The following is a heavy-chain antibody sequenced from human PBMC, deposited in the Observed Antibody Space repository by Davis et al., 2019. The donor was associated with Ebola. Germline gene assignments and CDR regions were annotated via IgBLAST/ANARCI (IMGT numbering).Heavy chain of an antibody. D-gene: IGHD2-15*01. CDR1: GGSFSGYY. Sequence: PSETLSLTCAVYGGSFSGYYWSWIRQPPGKGLEWIGEINHSGSTNYNPSLKSRVTISVDTSKNQFSLKLSSVTAADTAVYYCARAYFGGYCSGGSCYYYYYGMDVWGKGTTVTVSS. J-gene: IGHJ6*04. V-gene: IGHV4-34*01. CDR3: ARAYFGGYCSGGSCYYYYYGMDV. CDR2: INHSGST.